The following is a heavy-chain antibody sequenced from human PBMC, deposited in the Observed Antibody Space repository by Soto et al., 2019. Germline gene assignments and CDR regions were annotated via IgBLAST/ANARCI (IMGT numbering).Heavy chain of an antibody. Sequence: PSETLSLTCAVYGGSFSGYHWSWIRQPPGKGLEWIGEINHSGSTNYNPSLKSRVTISVDTSKNQFSLKLSSVTAADTAVYYCARRSAVAGTNWFDPWGQGTLVTVSS. CDR2: INHSGST. CDR3: ARRSAVAGTNWFDP. CDR1: GGSFSGYH. D-gene: IGHD6-19*01. J-gene: IGHJ5*02. V-gene: IGHV4-34*01.